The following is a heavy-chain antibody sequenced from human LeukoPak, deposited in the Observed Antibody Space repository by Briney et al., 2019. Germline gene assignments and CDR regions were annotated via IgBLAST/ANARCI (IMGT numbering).Heavy chain of an antibody. CDR1: GYTFTSYG. J-gene: IGHJ4*02. Sequence: ASVKVSCKSSGYTFTSYGIGWVRQAPGQGLEWMGWISAYNGNTNYAQKLQGRVTMTTDTSTSTAYMELRSLRSDDTAVYYCARTPGFSSSWLSDYWGQGTLVTVSS. D-gene: IGHD6-13*01. CDR2: ISAYNGNT. V-gene: IGHV1-18*01. CDR3: ARTPGFSSSWLSDY.